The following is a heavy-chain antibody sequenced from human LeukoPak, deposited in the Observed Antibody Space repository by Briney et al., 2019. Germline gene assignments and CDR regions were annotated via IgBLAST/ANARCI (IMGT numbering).Heavy chain of an antibody. V-gene: IGHV1-69*01. CDR2: IIPISGTA. CDR3: ARYNWNDVNGSD. D-gene: IGHD1-1*01. Sequence: GASVKVPCKASGGTFSSYAISWVRQAPGQGLEWMGGIIPISGTANYAQKFQGRVTITADESTSTAYMELSSLRSEDTAVYYCARYNWNDVNGSDWGQGTLVTVSS. CDR1: GGTFSSYA. J-gene: IGHJ4*02.